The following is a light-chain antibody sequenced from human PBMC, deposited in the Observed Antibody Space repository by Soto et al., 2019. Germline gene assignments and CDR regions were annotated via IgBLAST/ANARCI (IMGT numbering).Light chain of an antibody. CDR2: DAS. J-gene: IGKJ5*01. Sequence: EIVMTQSPATLSVSPGERATLSCRASQSVRSKLAWYQQKPGQAPRLLIYDASTRATGIPARFSGSGSGTEFTLTISSLQSEDFAVYYCQQYNNWPAITFGQGTRLEI. CDR3: QQYNNWPAIT. V-gene: IGKV3-15*01. CDR1: QSVRSK.